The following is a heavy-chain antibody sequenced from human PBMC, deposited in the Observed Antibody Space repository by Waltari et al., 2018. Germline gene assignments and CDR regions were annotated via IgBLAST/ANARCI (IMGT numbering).Heavy chain of an antibody. V-gene: IGHV1-2*02. Sequence: QVQLVQSGAEVKKPGASVKVSCKASGYTFTGYYMHWVRQAPGQGLEWMGWINPNSGGTNYAQKFQGRVTMTRDTSISTAYMELSRLRSDDTAVYYCARAQAWRWLLSWWFDPWGQGTLVTVSS. CDR2: INPNSGGT. CDR3: ARAQAWRWLLSWWFDP. CDR1: GYTFTGYY. J-gene: IGHJ5*02. D-gene: IGHD3-3*01.